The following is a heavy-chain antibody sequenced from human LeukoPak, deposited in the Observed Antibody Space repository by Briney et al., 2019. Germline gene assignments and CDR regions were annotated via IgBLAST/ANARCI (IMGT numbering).Heavy chain of an antibody. D-gene: IGHD3-22*01. Sequence: PSQALSLTCAVSGGSISSGGYCWSWIRQPPGKGLERIGYIYHSGSTYYNPSLKSRVTISVDRSKNQFSLKLSSVTAADTAVYYCARCSSGYYGTLFDYWGQGTLVTVSS. J-gene: IGHJ4*02. CDR2: IYHSGST. CDR1: GGSISSGGYC. CDR3: ARCSSGYYGTLFDY. V-gene: IGHV4-30-2*01.